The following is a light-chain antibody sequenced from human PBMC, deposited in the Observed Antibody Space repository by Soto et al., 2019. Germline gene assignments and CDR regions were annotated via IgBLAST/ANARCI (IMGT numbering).Light chain of an antibody. CDR3: QSYDISLSGSVV. Sequence: QAVVTQAPSVSGAPGQRVTISCTGSSSNIGAGYDVHWYQQLPGTAPKLLIYGNNDRPSGVPDRFSGSRSGATASLAITGLQAEDEADYYCQSYDISLSGSVVFGGGTKVTVL. J-gene: IGLJ2*01. CDR2: GNN. V-gene: IGLV1-40*01. CDR1: SSNIGAGYD.